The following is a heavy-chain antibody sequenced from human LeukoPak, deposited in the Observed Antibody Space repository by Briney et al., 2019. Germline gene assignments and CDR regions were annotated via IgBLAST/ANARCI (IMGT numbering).Heavy chain of an antibody. J-gene: IGHJ5*02. CDR1: GITVSSNY. V-gene: IGHV3-53*01. D-gene: IGHD5-12*01. Sequence: GGSLRLSCAASGITVSSNYMSWVRQPPGKGLEWVSIIYSGGTTYYADSVQGRFTISRDNSKNTVYLQMNSLRVEDTAVYYCARGGRSGYDSNWFDPWGQGTLVTVSS. CDR2: IYSGGTT. CDR3: ARGGRSGYDSNWFDP.